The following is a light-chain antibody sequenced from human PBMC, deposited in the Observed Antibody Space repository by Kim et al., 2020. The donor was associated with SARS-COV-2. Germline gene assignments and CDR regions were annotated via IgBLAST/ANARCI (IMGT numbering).Light chain of an antibody. J-gene: IGKJ2*03. V-gene: IGKV3-15*01. CDR3: QQFNNWPLYS. CDR1: QSVNSN. CDR2: GAS. Sequence: VSPGERATRSCRASQSVNSNLAWYQQKPGQAPRLFIYGASTRASGVPARFSGSGSGTEFTLTISSLQSEDFAVYYCQQFNNWPLYSFGQGTKLEI.